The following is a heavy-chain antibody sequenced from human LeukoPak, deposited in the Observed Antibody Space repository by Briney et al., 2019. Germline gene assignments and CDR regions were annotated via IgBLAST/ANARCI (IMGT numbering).Heavy chain of an antibody. CDR2: TSYSEGT. Sequence: SETLSLTCTVSGGSVSRGGYYWNWIRQHPGKGLEWIGFTSYSEGTYYNPSLMSRITISVDISQNQFSLKMRDVTGADTAVYFCATADWESFYFDSWGQGALVAVSS. J-gene: IGHJ4*02. V-gene: IGHV4-31*03. D-gene: IGHD1-26*01. CDR3: ATADWESFYFDS. CDR1: GGSVSRGGYY.